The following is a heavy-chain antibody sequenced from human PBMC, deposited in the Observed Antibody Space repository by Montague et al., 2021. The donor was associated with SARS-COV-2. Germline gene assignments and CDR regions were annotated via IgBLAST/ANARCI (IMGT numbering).Heavy chain of an antibody. CDR3: ARTPGQIAGDAFDI. D-gene: IGHD1-14*01. Sequence: SETLSLTCTVSGGSISSYYWSWIRQPPGKGLEWIGYIYYSGSTNYNPSLKSRVTISVDTSKNQFSLKLRSVTAADTAVYYCARTPGQIAGDAFDIWGQGTMVTVSS. V-gene: IGHV4-59*01. J-gene: IGHJ3*02. CDR2: IYYSGST. CDR1: GGSISSYY.